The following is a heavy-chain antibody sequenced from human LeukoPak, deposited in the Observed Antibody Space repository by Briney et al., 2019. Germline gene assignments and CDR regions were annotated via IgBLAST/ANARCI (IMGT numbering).Heavy chain of an antibody. CDR3: ARVLDILTGSLDY. D-gene: IGHD3-9*01. Sequence: GGSLRLSCAASGFTFSSYSMNWVRQAPGKGLEWVSSISSSTTYIYYADSVKGRFTISRNNAKNSLSLQMNSLRAEDTAVYYCARVLDILTGSLDYWGQGTLVTVSS. CDR2: ISSSTTYI. V-gene: IGHV3-21*01. CDR1: GFTFSSYS. J-gene: IGHJ4*02.